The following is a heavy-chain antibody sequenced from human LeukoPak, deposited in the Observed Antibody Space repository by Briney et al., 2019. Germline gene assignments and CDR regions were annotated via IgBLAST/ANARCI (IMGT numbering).Heavy chain of an antibody. J-gene: IGHJ5*02. CDR3: ARDPRNVGLAP. CDR2: NNGDGSTT. V-gene: IGHV3-74*01. Sequence: GGSLRLSCAASSFTFSNAWMNWVRQAPGKGLMYISRNNGDGSTTNYADVVKGRFTMSRDNVKNTLYLQMNSLRVEDTAVYYCARDPRNVGLAPWGQGTLVTVSS. D-gene: IGHD2-15*01. CDR1: SFTFSNAW.